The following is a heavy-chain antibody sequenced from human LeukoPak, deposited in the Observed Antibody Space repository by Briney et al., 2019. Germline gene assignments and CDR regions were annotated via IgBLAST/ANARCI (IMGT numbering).Heavy chain of an antibody. D-gene: IGHD6-13*01. V-gene: IGHV1-2*02. J-gene: IGHJ4*02. CDR2: INPNSGGT. CDR1: GYTFTGYY. CDR3: AREGQYSSSWPDY. Sequence: ASVKVSCKASGYTFTGYYMHWVRQAPGQGLEWMGWINPNSGGTNYEQKFQGRVTMTRDTSISTAYMELSRLRSDDTAVYYCAREGQYSSSWPDYWREGSLVSVSS.